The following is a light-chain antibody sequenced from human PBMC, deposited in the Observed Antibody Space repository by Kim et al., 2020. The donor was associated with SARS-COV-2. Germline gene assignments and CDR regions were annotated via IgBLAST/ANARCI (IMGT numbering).Light chain of an antibody. CDR3: QVWDSTSDHVV. J-gene: IGLJ2*01. V-gene: IGLV3-21*04. Sequence: SYELTQPPSVSVAPGRTARMTCGGHNIGSKSVHWYQQKSGQAPVLVIYYDSDRPSGIPERFSGSKSGNTATLTISRVEAGDEADYYCQVWDSTSDHVVFG. CDR2: YDS. CDR1: NIGSKS.